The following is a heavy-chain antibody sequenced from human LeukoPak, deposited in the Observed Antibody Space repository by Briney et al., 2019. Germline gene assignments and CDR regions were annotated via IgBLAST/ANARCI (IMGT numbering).Heavy chain of an antibody. J-gene: IGHJ4*02. V-gene: IGHV3-7*01. D-gene: IGHD2-8*02. CDR1: GFTFSSYW. CDR2: IKQDGSEK. CDR3: ARENGYWGSGRHFDY. Sequence: GGSLRLSCAASGFTFSSYWMSWVRQAPGKGLEWVANIKQDGSEKYYVDSVKGRFTISRDNAKNSLYLQMNSLRAEDTAVYYCARENGYWGSGRHFDYWGQGTLVTVSS.